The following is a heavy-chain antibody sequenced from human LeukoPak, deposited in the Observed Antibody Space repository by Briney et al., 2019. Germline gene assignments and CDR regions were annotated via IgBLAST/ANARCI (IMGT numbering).Heavy chain of an antibody. V-gene: IGHV3-33*01. Sequence: GGSLRLSCAASGFTFRTYGMHWVRQAPGKGLEWVAVIWYDGSDKYYADSVKGRFTISRDNSKNTLFLQMNSLRAEDTAMYYCATGNDYGDYGQYWGQGTLVTVS. CDR1: GFTFRTYG. CDR3: ATGNDYGDYGQY. D-gene: IGHD4-17*01. CDR2: IWYDGSDK. J-gene: IGHJ4*02.